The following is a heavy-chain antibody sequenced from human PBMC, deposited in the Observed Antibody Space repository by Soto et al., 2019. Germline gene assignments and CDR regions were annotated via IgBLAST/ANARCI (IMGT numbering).Heavy chain of an antibody. CDR2: ISGNGGST. D-gene: IGHD3-10*01. V-gene: IGHV3-23*01. CDR1: GFTFSSYA. Sequence: GGSLRLSCAASGFTFSSYAMSWVRQAPGKGLEWVSVISGNGGSTYYADSVKGRFTISRDNSKNTLYLQMNSLRAEDTAVYYCARPRAPYYYYYGMDVWGQGTTVTVSS. J-gene: IGHJ6*02. CDR3: ARPRAPYYYYYGMDV.